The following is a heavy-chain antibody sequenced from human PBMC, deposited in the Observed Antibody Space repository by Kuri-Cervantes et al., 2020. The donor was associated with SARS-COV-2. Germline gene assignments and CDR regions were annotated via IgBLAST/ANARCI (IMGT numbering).Heavy chain of an antibody. CDR3: ARDYYDSSGVY. CDR1: GFTFSSYW. V-gene: IGHV3-74*01. Sequence: GESLKISCAVSGFTFSSYWMHWVRQAPGKGLVWVSRINSDGSSTSYADSVKGRFTISRDNAKNTLYLQMNSLRAEDTAVYYCARDYYDSSGVYWSQGTLVTVSS. D-gene: IGHD3-22*01. J-gene: IGHJ4*02. CDR2: INSDGSST.